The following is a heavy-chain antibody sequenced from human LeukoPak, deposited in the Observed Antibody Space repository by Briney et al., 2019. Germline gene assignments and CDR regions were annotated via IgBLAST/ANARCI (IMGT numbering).Heavy chain of an antibody. CDR2: INSDSSAI. J-gene: IGHJ4*02. Sequence: RTGGSLRLSCVASGFTFSSYSMNWVRQAPGKGLDWISGINSDSSAIYYADSVKGRFTISRDNAKNSLYLQMNSLRAEDTAVYYCARSYTGYDLWGQGTLVTVSS. V-gene: IGHV3-48*01. CDR3: ARSYTGYDL. CDR1: GFTFSSYS. D-gene: IGHD5-12*01.